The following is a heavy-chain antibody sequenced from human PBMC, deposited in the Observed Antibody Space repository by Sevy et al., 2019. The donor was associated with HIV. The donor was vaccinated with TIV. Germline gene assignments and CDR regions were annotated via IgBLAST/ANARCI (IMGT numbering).Heavy chain of an antibody. Sequence: ASVKVSCKASGYSFNNYGISWVRQAPGQGLEWMGWISVYNGHKNYAQKFQGRVTLTSDTSTSTAYMDLRSLRSDDTAVYYCARDGSGAFCSFDYWGQGALVTVSS. D-gene: IGHD2-15*01. CDR3: ARDGSGAFCSFDY. J-gene: IGHJ4*03. V-gene: IGHV1-18*01. CDR2: ISVYNGHK. CDR1: GYSFNNYG.